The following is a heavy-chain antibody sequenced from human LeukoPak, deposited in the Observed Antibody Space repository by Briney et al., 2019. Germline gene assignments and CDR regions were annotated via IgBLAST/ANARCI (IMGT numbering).Heavy chain of an antibody. V-gene: IGHV1-18*01. Sequence: ASVKVSCKASGYTFTSYGFSWVRQAPGQGLEWMGWISAYNGNTDYAQKLQGRVTMTTDTSTSTAYMELRSLRSDDTAVYYCALLRNVYYYYMDVWGKGTTVTVSS. J-gene: IGHJ6*03. CDR1: GYTFTSYG. CDR3: ALLRNVYYYYMDV. D-gene: IGHD3-22*01. CDR2: ISAYNGNT.